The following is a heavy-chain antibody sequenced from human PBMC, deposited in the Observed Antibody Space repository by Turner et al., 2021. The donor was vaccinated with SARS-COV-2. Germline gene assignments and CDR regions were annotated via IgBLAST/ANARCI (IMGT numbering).Heavy chain of an antibody. CDR3: ARAVGMAASTRPNSGDSNAHRWFDF. V-gene: IGHV4-34*01. CDR2: INHRGTT. D-gene: IGHD4-4*01. J-gene: IGHJ5*01. CDR1: GGSFSGYL. Sequence: QVQLQQWGAGLLKPSETLSLTCGVYGGSFSGYLWSWVRQPPGKGPEWIGEINHRGTTNSNPSLKSRVTRSVDTSKNQFSLNVTSVTPADTAVYYCARAVGMAASTRPNSGDSNAHRWFDFWGQGTLVTVSS.